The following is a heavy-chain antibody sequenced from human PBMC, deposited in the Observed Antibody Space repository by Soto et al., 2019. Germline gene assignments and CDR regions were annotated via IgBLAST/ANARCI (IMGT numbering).Heavy chain of an antibody. CDR1: GFTLSGYS. J-gene: IGHJ4*02. D-gene: IGHD4-17*01. Sequence: EVQLVESGGGLVKPGGSLRLSCAASGFTLSGYSMNWVRQAPGKGLEWVSSISTSSSYIHYADSVKGRFTISRDNAENSLYLQMNSLRAEDTAIYYCARETPLHPDYDGNPFSDYWGQGTLVTVSS. CDR3: ARETPLHPDYDGNPFSDY. V-gene: IGHV3-21*01. CDR2: ISTSSSYI.